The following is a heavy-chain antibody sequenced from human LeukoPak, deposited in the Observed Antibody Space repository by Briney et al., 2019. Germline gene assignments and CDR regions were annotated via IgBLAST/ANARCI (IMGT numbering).Heavy chain of an antibody. D-gene: IGHD6-13*01. V-gene: IGHV3-7*01. CDR2: MKYDGSEK. CDR1: GFTISSNY. Sequence: GGSLRLSCAASGFTISSNYVSWVRQAPGKGLEWVANMKYDGSEKYYVDSVKGRFTTSRDNAKNSLYLQMNSLRAEDTAVYYCARDIEAAGLFLDYWGQGTLVTVSS. J-gene: IGHJ4*02. CDR3: ARDIEAAGLFLDY.